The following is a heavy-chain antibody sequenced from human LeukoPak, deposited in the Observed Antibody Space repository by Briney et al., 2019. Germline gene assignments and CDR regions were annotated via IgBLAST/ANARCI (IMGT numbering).Heavy chain of an antibody. CDR3: ARRFRD. CDR1: GLSFRGFE. Sequence: GGSLRLSCVGSGLSFRGFELNWVRQAPGKGLEWVSFISDDTKTINYGDFVQGRFTISRDNAKNSMYLQMNSLRVEDTAVYYCARRFRDWGQGILVTVS. V-gene: IGHV3-48*03. J-gene: IGHJ4*02. D-gene: IGHD3-16*01. CDR2: ISDDTKTI.